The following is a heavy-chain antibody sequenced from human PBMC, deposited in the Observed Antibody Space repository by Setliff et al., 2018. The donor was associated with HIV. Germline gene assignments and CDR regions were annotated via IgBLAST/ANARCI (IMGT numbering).Heavy chain of an antibody. CDR2: ITSTGSTI. D-gene: IGHD3-10*01. Sequence: PGRSLRLSCAASGFTFSDCSMNWVRQAPGKGREWISYITSTGSTIFYADSVKGRFTISRDNHKNSVHLQMTSLRAEDTAVYYCASVLRYYGSGSYPFGYWGQGTLVTVSS. CDR3: ASVLRYYGSGSYPFGY. V-gene: IGHV3-48*01. CDR1: GFTFSDCS. J-gene: IGHJ4*02.